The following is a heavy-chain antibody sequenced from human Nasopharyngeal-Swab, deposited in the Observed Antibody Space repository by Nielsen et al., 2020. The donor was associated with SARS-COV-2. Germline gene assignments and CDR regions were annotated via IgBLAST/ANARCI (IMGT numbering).Heavy chain of an antibody. D-gene: IGHD3-16*01. CDR1: GYTFTSYG. CDR2: INPNSGGT. Sequence: ASVKVSCKASGYTFTSYGISWVRQAPGQGLEWMGWINPNSGGTNYAQKFQGWVTMTRDTSISTAYMELSRLRSDDTAVYYCAAPFATSGLGLGYWGQGTLVTVSS. CDR3: AAPFATSGLGLGY. J-gene: IGHJ4*02. V-gene: IGHV1-2*04.